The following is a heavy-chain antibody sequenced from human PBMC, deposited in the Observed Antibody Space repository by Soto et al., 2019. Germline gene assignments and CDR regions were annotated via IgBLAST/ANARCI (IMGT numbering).Heavy chain of an antibody. CDR1: GYTFTSYG. CDR3: ARDPGYCSSTSCYTIHYYYGMDV. D-gene: IGHD2-2*02. CDR2: ISAYNGNT. Sequence: ASVKVSCKASGYTFTSYGISWVRQAPGQGLEWMGWISAYNGNTNYAQKLQGRVTMTTDTSTSTAYMELRSLRSDDTAVYYSARDPGYCSSTSCYTIHYYYGMDVWGQGTTVTVSS. V-gene: IGHV1-18*04. J-gene: IGHJ6*02.